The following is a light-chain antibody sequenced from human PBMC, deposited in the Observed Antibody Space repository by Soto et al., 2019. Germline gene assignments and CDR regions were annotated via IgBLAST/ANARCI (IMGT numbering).Light chain of an antibody. CDR2: SNN. J-gene: IGLJ2*01. V-gene: IGLV1-44*01. Sequence: QSVLTQPPSASGTPGQRVTISCSGRSSNIGSNTVNWYQQLPGTAPKLLIYSNNQRPSGVPDRFSGSKSGTSASLAISGLQSEDQADYYCAAWDHSLNGSLFGGGTKLTVL. CDR3: AAWDHSLNGSL. CDR1: SSNIGSNT.